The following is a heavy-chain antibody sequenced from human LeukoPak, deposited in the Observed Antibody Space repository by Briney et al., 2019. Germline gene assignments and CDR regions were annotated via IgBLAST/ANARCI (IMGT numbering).Heavy chain of an antibody. Sequence: SETLSLTWTLSTPTFTNHCSSCIRQPPGKGLEWIGYIYYTVSTNYNPSLKSRVTISVDTSKKQSSMKLNTVTAADTAVYDCARAVLYYDRSAYDYVSSFDHWGQGTLVTVSP. D-gene: IGHD3-22*01. CDR3: ARAVLYYDRSAYDYVSSFDH. J-gene: IGHJ1*01. V-gene: IGHV4-59*11. CDR2: IYYTVST. CDR1: TPTFTNHC.